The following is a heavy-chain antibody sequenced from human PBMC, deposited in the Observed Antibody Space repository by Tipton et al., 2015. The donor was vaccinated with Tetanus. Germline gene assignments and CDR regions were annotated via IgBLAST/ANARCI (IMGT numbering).Heavy chain of an antibody. CDR1: GFIVSSHY. D-gene: IGHD5-18*01. CDR2: MYSGGDT. Sequence: SLRLSCVASGFIVSSHYMSWVRQAPGKGLEWVSVMYSGGDTYYVDSVKGRFSISRDNAKNTLYLQLNSLRAEDTAVYYCARGADNYGYYLDYWGQGTLVTVSA. CDR3: ARGADNYGYYLDY. V-gene: IGHV3-53*01. J-gene: IGHJ4*02.